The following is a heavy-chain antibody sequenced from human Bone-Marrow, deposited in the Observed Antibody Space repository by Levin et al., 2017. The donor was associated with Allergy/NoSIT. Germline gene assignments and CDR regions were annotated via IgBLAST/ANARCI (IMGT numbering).Heavy chain of an antibody. J-gene: IGHJ6*02. D-gene: IGHD2-8*01. CDR2: FKGKTDGGTA. Sequence: SCAASGFTLKNAWINWVRQAPGKGLEWVGRFKGKTDGGTADYAAPVKGRFTISRDDSKNMLYLQMNSLKTEDTAVYYCSTVRYCTSGVCYARYYYYYGTDVWGQGTTVTVSS. V-gene: IGHV3-15*07. CDR1: GFTLKNAW. CDR3: STVRYCTSGVCYARYYYYYGTDV.